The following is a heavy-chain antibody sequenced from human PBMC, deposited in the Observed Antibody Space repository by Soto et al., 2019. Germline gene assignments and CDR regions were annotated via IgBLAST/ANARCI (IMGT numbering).Heavy chain of an antibody. CDR2: ISYDESDK. D-gene: IGHD3-22*01. Sequence: GGSLRLSCAASGFTFSTYAMHWVRQAPGKGLEWVAVISYDESDKLYADSVKGRFTISKDNSKNTLYLQMNSLRDEDTAVYYCVKSQFSDSGGYPLASWGQGILVTVSS. CDR3: VKSQFSDSGGYPLAS. V-gene: IGHV3-30*18. CDR1: GFTFSTYA. J-gene: IGHJ4*02.